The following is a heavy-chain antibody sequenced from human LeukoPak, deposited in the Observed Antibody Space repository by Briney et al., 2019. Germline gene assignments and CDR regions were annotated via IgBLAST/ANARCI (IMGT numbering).Heavy chain of an antibody. CDR3: ASLYYYGSGSYDLDY. V-gene: IGHV4-59*08. CDR1: GGSISSYY. D-gene: IGHD3-10*01. Sequence: SETLSLTCTVSGGSISSYYWSWIRQPPGKGLEWIGYIYYSGSTYYNPSLKSRVTISVDTSKNQFSLKLSSVTAADTAVYYCASLYYYGSGSYDLDYWGQGTLVTVSS. CDR2: IYYSGST. J-gene: IGHJ4*02.